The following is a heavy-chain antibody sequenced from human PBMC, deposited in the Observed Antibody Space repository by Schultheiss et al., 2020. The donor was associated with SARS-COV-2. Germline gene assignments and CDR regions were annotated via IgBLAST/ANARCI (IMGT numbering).Heavy chain of an antibody. CDR2: ISSSSSYT. CDR3: ASSYDSSGYCFDY. CDR1: GFTFSGHA. D-gene: IGHD3-22*01. V-gene: IGHV3-21*01. Sequence: GGSLRLSCVASGFTFSGHAMNWVRQAPGKGLEWVSSISSSSSYTYYADSVKGRFTVSRDNSKNTLYLQMNSLRAEDTAVYYCASSYDSSGYCFDYWGQGTLVTVSS. J-gene: IGHJ4*02.